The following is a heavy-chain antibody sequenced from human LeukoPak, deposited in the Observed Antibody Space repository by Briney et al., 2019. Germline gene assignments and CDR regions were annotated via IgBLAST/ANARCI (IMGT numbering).Heavy chain of an antibody. D-gene: IGHD3-10*01. Sequence: GGSLRLSCAASGFTFSSYGMSWVRQAPGKGLEWVSGISGSGGSTYYADSVKGRFTISRDNTKNTLYLQMNSLRAEDTAVYYCVLYYYGSGSYLGVFDYWGQGTLVTVSS. CDR3: VLYYYGSGSYLGVFDY. CDR1: GFTFSSYG. V-gene: IGHV3-23*01. J-gene: IGHJ4*02. CDR2: ISGSGGST.